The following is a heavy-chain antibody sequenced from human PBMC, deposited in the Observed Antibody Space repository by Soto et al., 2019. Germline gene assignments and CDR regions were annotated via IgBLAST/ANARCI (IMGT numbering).Heavy chain of an antibody. CDR2: ISGSGGST. J-gene: IGHJ4*02. CDR1: GFTFSSYA. CDR3: AKDDVAYSGSYRFDY. D-gene: IGHD1-26*01. V-gene: IGHV3-23*01. Sequence: EVQLLESGGGLVQPGGSLRLSCAASGFTFSSYAMSWVRQAPGKGLEWVSAISGSGGSTYYADSVKGRFTISRDNSKNTLYLQMNSLRVEDTAVYYCAKDDVAYSGSYRFDYWGQGTLVTVSS.